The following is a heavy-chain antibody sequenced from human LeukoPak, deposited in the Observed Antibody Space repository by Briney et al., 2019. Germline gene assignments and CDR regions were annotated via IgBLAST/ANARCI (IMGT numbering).Heavy chain of an antibody. CDR3: ARDPGDYESLTAYYRSPSRGFDY. CDR1: GGSISSGGYY. D-gene: IGHD3-9*01. J-gene: IGHJ4*02. Sequence: SETLSLTCTVSGGSISSGGYYWSWIRQHPGKGLEWIGYIYYSGSTYYNPSLKSRVTISVDTSKNQFSLKLSSVTAADTAVYYCARDPGDYESLTAYYRSPSRGFDYWGQGTLVTVSS. CDR2: IYYSGST. V-gene: IGHV4-31*03.